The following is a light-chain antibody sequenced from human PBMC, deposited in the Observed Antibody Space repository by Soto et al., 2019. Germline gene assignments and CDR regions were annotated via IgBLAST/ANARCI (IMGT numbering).Light chain of an antibody. V-gene: IGKV1-5*03. J-gene: IGKJ1*01. Sequence: DIQMTQSPSTLSASVVDRVTITCRASQSISSWLAWYQQKPGKAPKLLIYKTSNLESGVPSRFSGSGSGTEFSLTIIRLEPEDFAVYYCRQYGSSSWTFGQGTKVDIK. CDR1: QSISSW. CDR3: RQYGSSSWT. CDR2: KTS.